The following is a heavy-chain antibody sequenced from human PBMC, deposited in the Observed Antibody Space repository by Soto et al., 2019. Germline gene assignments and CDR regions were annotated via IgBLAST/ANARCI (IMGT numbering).Heavy chain of an antibody. D-gene: IGHD3-3*01. CDR3: ARDAPPPELRFLEWHNYDYNGMDG. CDR2: ISCYNGKT. CDR1: GYSFTAYG. V-gene: IGHV1-18*01. Sequence: QVQVVQSGDEVKETGASVRVSCKTSGYSFTAYGISWVRQAPGQGLEWLGWISCYNGKTKYAQKVQGRVTMTTDTSTSTAYREVRSLRSDDTAIYYCARDAPPPELRFLEWHNYDYNGMDGWGPGTTGTVSS. J-gene: IGHJ6*02.